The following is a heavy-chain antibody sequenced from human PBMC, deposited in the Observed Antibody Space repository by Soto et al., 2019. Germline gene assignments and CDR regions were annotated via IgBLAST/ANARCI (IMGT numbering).Heavy chain of an antibody. CDR1: GASINSADYY. CDR2: IYYSGSY. CDR3: ARERLEYYDSGRAYTAY. D-gene: IGHD3-10*01. Sequence: SETLSLTCTVSGASINSADYYWSWIRQPPGKGLEWIGYIYYSGSYYYTPSLKSRVTITIDTSKNQFSLKLNSLSAADTAVYYCARERLEYYDSGRAYTAYWGQGSLVTVSS. V-gene: IGHV4-30-4*01. J-gene: IGHJ4*01.